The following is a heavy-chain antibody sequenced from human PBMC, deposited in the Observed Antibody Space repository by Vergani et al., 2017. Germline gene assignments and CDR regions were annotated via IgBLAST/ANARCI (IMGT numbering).Heavy chain of an antibody. CDR1: VFTFDDFG. D-gene: IGHD1-1*01. CDR3: ARRAYNWNDDYFDY. V-gene: IGHV3-20*04. Sequence: EVQLVESGGSVVRPGGSLRLSCAASVFTFDDFGMSWVRQAPGKGLEWVSGINWNGGNTGYADSVKGRFTISRDNAKNSLYLQMNSLRAEDTALYYCARRAYNWNDDYFDYWGQGTLVTVSS. CDR2: INWNGGNT. J-gene: IGHJ4*02.